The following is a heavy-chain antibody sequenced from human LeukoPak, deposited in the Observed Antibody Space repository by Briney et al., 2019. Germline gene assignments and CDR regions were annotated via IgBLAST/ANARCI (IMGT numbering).Heavy chain of an antibody. D-gene: IGHD2-21*02. CDR3: AREYYGGDCYQHYYYGMGV. V-gene: IGHV3-64*01. CDR2: ISINGGST. CDR1: GFTFSSYA. Sequence: AGSLRLSCAASGFTFSSYAMHWVRQAPGKGLEYVSAISINGGSTYYANSVKGRFTISRDNSKNKLYLQMGSLRAEDMAVYYCAREYYGGDCYQHYYYGMGVWGQGTTVTVSS. J-gene: IGHJ6*02.